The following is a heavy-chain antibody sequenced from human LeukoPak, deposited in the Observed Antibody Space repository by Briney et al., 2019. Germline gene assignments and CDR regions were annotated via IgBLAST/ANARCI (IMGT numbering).Heavy chain of an antibody. J-gene: IGHJ5*02. CDR3: ARRLGSGYDYFSWGQKGNWFDP. D-gene: IGHD5-12*01. CDR2: IYYSGST. V-gene: IGHV4-39*01. Sequence: SETLSLTCTVSGGSISSSSYYWGWIRQPPGKGLEWIGSIYYSGSTYYNPSLKSRVTISVDTSKNQFSLKLSSVTAADTAVYYCARRLGSGYDYFSWGQKGNWFDPWGQGTLVTVSS. CDR1: GGSISSSSYY.